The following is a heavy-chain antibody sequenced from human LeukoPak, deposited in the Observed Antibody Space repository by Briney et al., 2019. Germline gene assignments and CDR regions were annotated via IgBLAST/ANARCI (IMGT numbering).Heavy chain of an antibody. CDR3: STSLNRGWEVLLRLG. CDR1: GFVFSDHY. Sequence: PGGSLRLSCATSGFVFSDHYIDWVRQGPGKGLEWVGRVKSEAFGGTTDYAAPVKGRFTISRDDSTDTLYLQMSSLKAEDTAVYYCSTSLNRGWEVLLRLGWGQGTQVTVSS. CDR2: VKSEAFGGTT. D-gene: IGHD1-26*01. V-gene: IGHV3-15*01. J-gene: IGHJ4*02.